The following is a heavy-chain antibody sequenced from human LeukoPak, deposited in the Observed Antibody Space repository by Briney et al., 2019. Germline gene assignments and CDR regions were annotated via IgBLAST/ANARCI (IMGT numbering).Heavy chain of an antibody. J-gene: IGHJ4*02. CDR3: ARLTNDYSFDY. CDR2: IYYSGST. D-gene: IGHD1-1*01. Sequence: PETLSLTCTVSGGSVSSGSYYWSWIRQPPGKGLEWIGYIYYSGSTNYNPSLKSRVTISVDTSKNQFSLKLSSVTAADTAVYYCARLTNDYSFDYWGQGTLVTVSS. CDR1: GGSVSSGSYY. V-gene: IGHV4-61*01.